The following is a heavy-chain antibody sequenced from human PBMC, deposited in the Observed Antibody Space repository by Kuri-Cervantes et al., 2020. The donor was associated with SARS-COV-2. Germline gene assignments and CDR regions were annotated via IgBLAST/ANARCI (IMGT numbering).Heavy chain of an antibody. CDR2: INSNGDHT. CDR3: VKGSSRGIFHSAVDN. J-gene: IGHJ4*02. V-gene: IGHV3-64D*08. CDR1: GFIFSRYA. Sequence: GESLKISCSASGFIFSRYALHWVRQAPGKGLEFVSAINSNGDHTYYADSVRGRFTISRDISKNTLYLQMSSLRAEDSAIYYCVKGSSRGIFHSAVDNWGQGALVTVSS. D-gene: IGHD2-15*01.